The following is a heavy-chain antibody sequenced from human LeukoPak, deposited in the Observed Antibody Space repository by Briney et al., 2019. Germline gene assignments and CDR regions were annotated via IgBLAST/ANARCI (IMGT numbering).Heavy chain of an antibody. CDR1: GFTFSSYA. CDR3: AKGSVYSSSWVDWFDP. V-gene: IGHV3-23*01. Sequence: WGSLRLSCAASGFTFSSYAMSWVRQAPGKGLEWVSAISGSGGSTYYADSVKGRFTISRDNSKNTLYLQMNSLRAEDTAVYYCAKGSVYSSSWVDWFDPWGQGTLVTVSS. J-gene: IGHJ5*02. CDR2: ISGSGGST. D-gene: IGHD6-13*01.